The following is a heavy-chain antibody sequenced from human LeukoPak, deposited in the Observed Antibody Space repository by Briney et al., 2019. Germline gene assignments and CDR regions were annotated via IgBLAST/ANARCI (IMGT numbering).Heavy chain of an antibody. J-gene: IGHJ4*02. CDR3: AKGLTFGFDY. Sequence: GGSLRLSCAASGFTFSTSAMSWVRRAPGKGLGWVSTVSGNGASTFYADSVKGRFTISRDNSKDTLYLQMNSLRAEDTAVYYCAKGLTFGFDYWGPGTLVTVSS. CDR1: GFTFSTSA. V-gene: IGHV3-23*01. CDR2: VSGNGAST. D-gene: IGHD3-16*01.